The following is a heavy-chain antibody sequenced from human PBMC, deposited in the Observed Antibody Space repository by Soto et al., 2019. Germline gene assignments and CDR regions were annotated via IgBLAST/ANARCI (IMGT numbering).Heavy chain of an antibody. CDR1: GYTFTSYD. V-gene: IGHV1-8*01. Sequence: QVQLVQSGAEVKKPGASVKVSCKASGYTFTSYDSNWVRQATGQGLERMGWMIPNSGNTGYAQKFQGRVTMTMTTSRSKAYMELSSLRSEDTAVYYCARGGKGRAGAGTNLFDPWGQGTLVTVSS. CDR3: ARGGKGRAGAGTNLFDP. J-gene: IGHJ5*02. CDR2: MIPNSGNT. D-gene: IGHD6-19*01.